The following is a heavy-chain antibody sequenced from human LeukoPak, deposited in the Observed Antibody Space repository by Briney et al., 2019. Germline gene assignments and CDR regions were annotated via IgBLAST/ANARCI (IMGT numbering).Heavy chain of an antibody. CDR3: ARGGRSYDSSGANPSDY. Sequence: ASVKVSCKASGGTFSSYAISWVRQAPGQGLEWMGWISAYNGNTNYAQKLQGRVTMTTDTSTSTAYMELRSLRSDDTAVYYCARGGRSYDSSGANPSDYWGQGTLVTVSS. J-gene: IGHJ4*02. CDR2: ISAYNGNT. V-gene: IGHV1-18*01. CDR1: GGTFSSYA. D-gene: IGHD3-22*01.